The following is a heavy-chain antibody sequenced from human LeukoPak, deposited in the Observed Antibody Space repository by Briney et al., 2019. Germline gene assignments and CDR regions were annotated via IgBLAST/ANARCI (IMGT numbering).Heavy chain of an antibody. Sequence: GSLRLSCAASGFTFSTYWMNWVRQAPGKGLEWVANIKQDGSEKYYVDSVKGRFTLSRDSAKNSLYLQMNSLRAEDTAVYYCARAEWSNWYFDLWGHGTLVTVSS. J-gene: IGHJ2*01. CDR2: IKQDGSEK. D-gene: IGHD3-3*01. V-gene: IGHV3-7*03. CDR1: GFTFSTYW. CDR3: ARAEWSNWYFDL.